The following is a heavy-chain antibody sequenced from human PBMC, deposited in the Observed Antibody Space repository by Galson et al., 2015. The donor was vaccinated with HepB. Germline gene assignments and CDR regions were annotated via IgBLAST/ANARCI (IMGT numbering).Heavy chain of an antibody. Sequence: SLRLSCAASGFTFSSYAMSWVRQAPGKGLEWVSAISGSGGSTYYADSVKGRFTISRDNSKNTLYLQMNSLRAEDTAVYYCAKALLLVQTHDYGGPFDYWGQGTLVTVSS. CDR1: GFTFSSYA. V-gene: IGHV3-23*01. D-gene: IGHD4-23*01. CDR3: AKALLLVQTHDYGGPFDY. CDR2: ISGSGGST. J-gene: IGHJ4*02.